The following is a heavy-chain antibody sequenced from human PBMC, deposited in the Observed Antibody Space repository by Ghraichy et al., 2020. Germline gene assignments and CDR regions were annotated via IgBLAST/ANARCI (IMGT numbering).Heavy chain of an antibody. Sequence: LSLTCAASGFTFSSYAMSWVRQAPGKGLEWVSAISGSGGSTYYADSVKGRFTISRDNSKNTLYLQMNSLRAEDTAVYYCAKDWLPLYYDFWSGYPSLWYYYYYYGMDVWGQGTTVTVSS. CDR3: AKDWLPLYYDFWSGYPSLWYYYYYYGMDV. D-gene: IGHD3-3*01. CDR2: ISGSGGST. V-gene: IGHV3-23*01. CDR1: GFTFSSYA. J-gene: IGHJ6*02.